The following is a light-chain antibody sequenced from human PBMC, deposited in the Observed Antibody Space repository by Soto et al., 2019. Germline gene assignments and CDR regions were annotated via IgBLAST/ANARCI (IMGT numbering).Light chain of an antibody. J-gene: IGLJ2*01. CDR3: SSYTSSDTVL. CDR2: DVS. CDR1: DRDIGGYNY. Sequence: QSALTQPASVSGSPGQSITISCTGTDRDIGGYNYVSWYQHHPGKVPKLMIHDVSLRPSGVSSRFSGSKSGNTASLTISGLQTEDEADYFCSSYTSSDTVLFAGGTKLTVL. V-gene: IGLV2-14*03.